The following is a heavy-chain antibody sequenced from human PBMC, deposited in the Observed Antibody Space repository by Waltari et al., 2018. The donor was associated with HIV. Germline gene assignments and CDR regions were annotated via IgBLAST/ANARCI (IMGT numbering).Heavy chain of an antibody. V-gene: IGHV3-48*04. CDR2: ISSSSSAI. D-gene: IGHD3-9*01. J-gene: IGHJ3*02. Sequence: EVQLVESGGGLVQPGGSLRLPCAASGITFSSRSLSWIRQAPGKGLEWVSYISSSSSAIYYADSVKGRFTISRDNAKNSLYLEMNSLRAEDTAVYYCARGSDWDAFDIWGQGTMVTVSS. CDR3: ARGSDWDAFDI. CDR1: GITFSSRS.